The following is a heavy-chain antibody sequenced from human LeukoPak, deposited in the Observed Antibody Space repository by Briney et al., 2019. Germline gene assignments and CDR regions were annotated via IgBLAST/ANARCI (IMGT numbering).Heavy chain of an antibody. Sequence: GASVKVSCKASGYTYTSYGISWVRQAPGQGLEWMGWISAYNGNTNYAQKLQGRVTMTTDTSTSTAYMELRSLRSDDTAVYYCATAYHDILTDYSIDYWGQGTLVTVSS. CDR2: ISAYNGNT. CDR1: GYTYTSYG. J-gene: IGHJ4*02. V-gene: IGHV1-18*01. D-gene: IGHD3-9*01. CDR3: ATAYHDILTDYSIDY.